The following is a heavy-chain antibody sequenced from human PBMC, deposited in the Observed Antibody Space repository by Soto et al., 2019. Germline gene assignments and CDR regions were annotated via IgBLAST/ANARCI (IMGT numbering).Heavy chain of an antibody. CDR2: INAGNGNT. J-gene: IGHJ4*02. CDR1: GYTFTSYA. D-gene: IGHD2-2*01. CDR3: ARDYRYCSTNSCLGGFDY. V-gene: IGHV1-3*01. Sequence: ASVKVSCKASGYTFTSYAMHWVRQAPGQRLEWMGWINAGNGNTKYSQKFQGRVTITRDTSASTAYMELSSLRSEDTAVYYCARDYRYCSTNSCLGGFDYWGQGALVTVSS.